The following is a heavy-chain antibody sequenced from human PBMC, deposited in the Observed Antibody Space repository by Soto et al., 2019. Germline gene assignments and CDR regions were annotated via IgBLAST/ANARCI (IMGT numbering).Heavy chain of an antibody. CDR3: AREGGMVRGVIKGNYYYGMDV. D-gene: IGHD3-10*01. J-gene: IGHJ6*02. Sequence: GGSLRLSCAASGFTVSSNYMSWVRQAPGKGLEWVSVIYSGGSTYYADSVKGRFTISRDNSKNTLYLQMNSLRAEDTAVYYCAREGGMVRGVIKGNYYYGMDVWGQGTTVTVSS. V-gene: IGHV3-53*01. CDR1: GFTVSSNY. CDR2: IYSGGST.